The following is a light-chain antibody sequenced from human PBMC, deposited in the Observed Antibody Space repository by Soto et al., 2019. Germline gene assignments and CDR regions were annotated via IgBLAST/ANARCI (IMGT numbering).Light chain of an antibody. CDR3: WSYAGNTIFV. CDR2: GNS. Sequence: QSVLTQPPSVSGAPGQRVTISCTGSSSNIGAGHDVHWYQQLPGTAPKLLIYGNSNRPSGVPDRFSGSKSGTSASLAITGLQAEDEADYYCWSYAGNTIFVFGGGTKLTVL. CDR1: SSNIGAGHD. V-gene: IGLV1-40*01. J-gene: IGLJ2*01.